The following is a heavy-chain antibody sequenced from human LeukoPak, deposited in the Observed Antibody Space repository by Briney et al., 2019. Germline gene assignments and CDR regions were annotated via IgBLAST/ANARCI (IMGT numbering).Heavy chain of an antibody. CDR3: ARRSEFGVLYYMDV. D-gene: IGHD3-16*01. J-gene: IGHJ6*03. Sequence: GGSLRLSCAASGFTFSTYSMNWVRQAPGKGLEWVSYINGSSDTIYYADSVKGRFTISRDNAKNSLYLQMNSLRAEDTAVYYCARRSEFGVLYYMDVWGKGTTVTVSS. V-gene: IGHV3-48*01. CDR1: GFTFSTYS. CDR2: INGSSDTI.